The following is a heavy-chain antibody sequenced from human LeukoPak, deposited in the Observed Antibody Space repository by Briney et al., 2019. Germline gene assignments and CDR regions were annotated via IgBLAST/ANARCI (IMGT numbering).Heavy chain of an antibody. V-gene: IGHV1-24*01. CDR2: FDPEDGET. J-gene: IGHJ4*02. CDR1: GYTLTELS. Sequence: ASVKVSCKVSGYTLTELSMHWVRQAPGKGLEWMGGFDPEDGETIYAQKFQGRVTMTEDTSTDTAYMELSSLRSDDTAVYYCARDSGMDYYDSSGYYYVLLRNWGQGTLITVSS. CDR3: ARDSGMDYYDSSGYYYVLLRN. D-gene: IGHD3-22*01.